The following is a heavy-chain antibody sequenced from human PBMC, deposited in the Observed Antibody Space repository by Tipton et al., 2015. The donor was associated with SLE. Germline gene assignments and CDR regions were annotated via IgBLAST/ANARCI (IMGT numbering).Heavy chain of an antibody. J-gene: IGHJ2*01. Sequence: LRLSCTVSGGSISSYYWSWIRQPPGKGLEWIGEINHSGSTNYNPSLKSRVTISVDTSKNQFSLKLSSVTAADTAVYYCARGDLYWYFDLWGRGTLVTVSS. V-gene: IGHV4-34*01. CDR2: INHSGST. CDR1: GGSISSYY. CDR3: ARGDLYWYFDL.